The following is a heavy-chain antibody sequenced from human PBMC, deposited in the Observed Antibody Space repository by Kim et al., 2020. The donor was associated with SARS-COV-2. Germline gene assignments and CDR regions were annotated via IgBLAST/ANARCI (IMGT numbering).Heavy chain of an antibody. J-gene: IGHJ4*02. CDR3: LLFFWSGPEPDY. D-gene: IGHD3-3*01. V-gene: IGHV4-39*01. CDR2: IYYSGST. CDR1: GGSISSSSYY. Sequence: SETLSLTCTVSGGSISSSSYYWGWIRQPPGKGLEWIGSIYYSGSTYYNPSLKSRVTISVDTSKNQFSLKLSSVTAADTAVYYCLLFFWSGPEPDYWGQGTLVTVSS.